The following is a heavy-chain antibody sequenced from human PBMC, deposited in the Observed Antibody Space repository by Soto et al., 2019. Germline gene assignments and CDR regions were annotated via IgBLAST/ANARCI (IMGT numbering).Heavy chain of an antibody. CDR1: GGSISSGGYY. J-gene: IGHJ4*02. CDR2: IYYSGST. V-gene: IGHV4-31*03. Sequence: QVQLQESGPGLVKPSQTLSLTCTVSGGSISSGGYYWSWIRQHPGKGLEWIGYIYYSGSTYYNPSLKSRVTISVDTSKNQFSLELSSVTDADTAVYYCARWVIAAAGNFDYWGQGTLVTVSS. CDR3: ARWVIAAAGNFDY. D-gene: IGHD6-13*01.